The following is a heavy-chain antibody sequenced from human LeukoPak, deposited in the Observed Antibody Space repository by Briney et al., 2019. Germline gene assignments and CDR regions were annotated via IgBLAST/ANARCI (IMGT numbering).Heavy chain of an antibody. CDR3: AKGLTTVVTAIDY. J-gene: IGHJ4*02. D-gene: IGHD4-23*01. V-gene: IGHV3-30*02. CDR2: IRYDGRNK. Sequence: GGSLRLSCAASGFIFSSYGMHWVRQAPGKGLEWVAFIRYDGRNKYYADSVKGRFTISRDNSKNTLYLQMNSLRGEDTAVYYCAKGLTTVVTAIDYWGQGTLVTVSS. CDR1: GFIFSSYG.